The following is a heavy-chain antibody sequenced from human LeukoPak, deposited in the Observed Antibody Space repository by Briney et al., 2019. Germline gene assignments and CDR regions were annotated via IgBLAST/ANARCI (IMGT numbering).Heavy chain of an antibody. CDR1: GGSISLYY. CDR2: IYTSGGT. V-gene: IGHV4-4*09. Sequence: PSETLSLTCTVSGGSISLYYWNWIRQPPGKGLEWIGYIYTSGGTKYNPSLKSRVTISVDTSKNQLSLKLSSVTAADTAVYYCAGPDNATRPRKYYYYYMDVWGKGTTVTVSS. CDR3: AGPDNATRPRKYYYYYMDV. D-gene: IGHD1-1*01. J-gene: IGHJ6*03.